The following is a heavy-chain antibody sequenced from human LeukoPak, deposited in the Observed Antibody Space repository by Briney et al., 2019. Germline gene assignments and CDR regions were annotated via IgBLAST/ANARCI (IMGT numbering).Heavy chain of an antibody. J-gene: IGHJ4*02. CDR2: IIPIFGTA. CDR3: ARDDGAYCGGDCYSGDY. Sequence: SVKVSCKASGGTFSSYAISWVRQAPGQGLEWMGWIIPIFGTANYAQKFQGRVTITADESTSTAYMELSSLRSEDTAVHYCARDDGAYCGGDCYSGDYWGQGTLVTVSS. CDR1: GGTFSSYA. V-gene: IGHV1-69*01. D-gene: IGHD2-21*01.